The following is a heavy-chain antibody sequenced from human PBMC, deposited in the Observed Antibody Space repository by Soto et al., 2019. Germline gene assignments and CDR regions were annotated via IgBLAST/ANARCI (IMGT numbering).Heavy chain of an antibody. J-gene: IGHJ4*02. CDR1: GGSIRSSY. CDR2: VSYSGGS. Sequence: ETLSLSCPVSGGSIRSSYWIWIRQPPGKALEWIGYVSYSGGSNVNPSLETRVTMSVDTSTNQFSLRLKSVSAADTALYYCTRGALGGAFDYWGPGILVTVSS. D-gene: IGHD3-16*01. CDR3: TRGALGGAFDY. V-gene: IGHV4-59*01.